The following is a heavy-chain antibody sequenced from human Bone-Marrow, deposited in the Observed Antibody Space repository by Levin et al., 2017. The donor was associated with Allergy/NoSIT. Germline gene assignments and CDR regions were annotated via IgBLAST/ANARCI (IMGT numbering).Heavy chain of an antibody. CDR2: IFYSGYS. CDR3: ATMHYYGSGRGWFDP. Sequence: PSETLSLTCTVSGDSVSSGLYYWSWIRQPPGTGLEWIGYIFYSGYSDYNPSLKSRVTISVDTSKNQFSLKVNSVTAADTAVYYCATMHYYGSGRGWFDPWGQGTLVTVSS. D-gene: IGHD3-10*01. CDR1: GDSVSSGLYY. J-gene: IGHJ5*02. V-gene: IGHV4-61*01.